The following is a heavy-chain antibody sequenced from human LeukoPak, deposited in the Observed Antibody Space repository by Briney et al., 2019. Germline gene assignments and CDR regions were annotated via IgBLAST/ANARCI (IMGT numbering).Heavy chain of an antibody. D-gene: IGHD5-12*01. V-gene: IGHV1-2*02. Sequence: ASVKVSCKASGYTFTGYYMHWVRQAPGQELEWMGWINPNSGGTNYAQKFQGRVTMTRDTSISTAYMELSRLRSDDTAVYYCAIYIVATIIGLDYWGQGTLVTVSS. J-gene: IGHJ4*02. CDR3: AIYIVATIIGLDY. CDR1: GYTFTGYY. CDR2: INPNSGGT.